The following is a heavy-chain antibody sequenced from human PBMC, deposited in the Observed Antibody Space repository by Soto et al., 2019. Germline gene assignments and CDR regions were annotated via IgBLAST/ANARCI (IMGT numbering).Heavy chain of an antibody. CDR3: AKRSSSSTFGY. J-gene: IGHJ4*02. D-gene: IGHD6-6*01. CDR1: GFTFSSYA. Sequence: GSLRLSCAASGFTFSSYAMSWVRQAPGKGLEWVSVISGSDDSTYYADSVKGRFTISRDNSKNTLYLQMNSLRAEDTAVYYCAKRSSSSTFGYWGQGTLVTVS. V-gene: IGHV3-23*01. CDR2: ISGSDDST.